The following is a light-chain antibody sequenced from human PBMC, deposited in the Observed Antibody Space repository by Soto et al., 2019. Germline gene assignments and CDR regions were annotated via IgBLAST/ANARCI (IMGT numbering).Light chain of an antibody. CDR2: DAD. CDR3: QQFDVLPPYT. CDR1: HDIKNY. J-gene: IGKJ2*01. Sequence: DIQLTQSPPSLSASEGDRVTITCQASHDIKNYLNWYQQKPGKAPKLLIYDADNLQTGVPSRFSGSGAGTEFTFTIGSLQPEDVATYFCQQFDVLPPYTFGPGTKVEIK. V-gene: IGKV1-33*01.